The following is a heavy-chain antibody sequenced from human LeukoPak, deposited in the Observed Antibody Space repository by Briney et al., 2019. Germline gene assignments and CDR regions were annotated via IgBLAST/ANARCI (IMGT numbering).Heavy chain of an antibody. CDR2: MNQDGSEK. D-gene: IGHD3-16*01. V-gene: IGHV3-7*01. CDR1: GFTFSDSW. J-gene: IGHJ6*02. CDR3: ATYTHWVAGDV. Sequence: GGSLRLSCAASGFTFSDSWVSWVRQAPGKGLEWVANMNQDGSEKDYVDSVKGRFTISRDNARNSLYLQMGSLRAEDTAVYYCATYTHWVAGDVWGQGTTVTVSS.